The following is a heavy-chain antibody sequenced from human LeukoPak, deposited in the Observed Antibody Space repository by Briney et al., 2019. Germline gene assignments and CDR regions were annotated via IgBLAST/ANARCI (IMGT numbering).Heavy chain of an antibody. CDR1: GFIFDDYV. J-gene: IGHJ4*02. Sequence: GGSLRLSCAASGFIFDDYVMHWVRQAQGKGLEWVSGITWNSGTIGYADSVKGRFTISRDNAKKPLYLQMNSLRTEDTALYYCAKAQGDSWGQGTLVTVSS. CDR2: ITWNSGTI. V-gene: IGHV3-9*01. CDR3: AKAQGDS.